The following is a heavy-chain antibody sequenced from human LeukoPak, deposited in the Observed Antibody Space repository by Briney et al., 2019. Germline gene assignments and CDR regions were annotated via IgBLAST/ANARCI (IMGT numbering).Heavy chain of an antibody. Sequence: ASVKVSCKSSGYTFTGYYMHWVRQAPGQGLEWMGWINPNSGGTNYAQKFQGRVTMTRDTSISTAYMELSRLRSDDTAVYYCARGVFGYYGSGSYLTPVDYWGQGTLVTVSS. CDR2: INPNSGGT. D-gene: IGHD3-10*01. J-gene: IGHJ4*02. V-gene: IGHV1-2*02. CDR3: ARGVFGYYGSGSYLTPVDY. CDR1: GYTFTGYY.